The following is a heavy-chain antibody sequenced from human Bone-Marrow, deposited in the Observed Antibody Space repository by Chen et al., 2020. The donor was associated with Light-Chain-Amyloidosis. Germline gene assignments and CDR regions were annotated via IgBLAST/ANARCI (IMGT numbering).Heavy chain of an antibody. D-gene: IGHD5-12*01. V-gene: IGHV5-51*01. CDR1: GYTFPNYW. Sequence: EVQLEQSGPEVKKPGESLKISCKGSGYTFPNYWIGWVRQMPGKGLEWMGGIYPDDSDARYSPSFAGQVTISADKSITTAYLQWRSLKASDTAMYYCARRRDGYNFDYWGQGTLVTVSS. CDR3: ARRRDGYNFDY. J-gene: IGHJ4*02. CDR2: IYPDDSDA.